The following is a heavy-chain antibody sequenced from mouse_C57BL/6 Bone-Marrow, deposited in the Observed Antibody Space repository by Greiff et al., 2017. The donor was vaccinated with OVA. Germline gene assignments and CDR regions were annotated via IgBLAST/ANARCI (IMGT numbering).Heavy chain of an antibody. J-gene: IGHJ4*01. D-gene: IGHD2-1*01. V-gene: IGHV5-16*01. Sequence: EVKLVESEGGLVQPGSSMKLSCTASGFTFSDYYMAWVRQVPEKGLEWVANINYDGSSTYYLDSLKSRFIISRDNAKNILYLQMSSLKSEDTATYYCARNYGNYDYAMDYWGQGTSVTVSS. CDR3: ARNYGNYDYAMDY. CDR2: INYDGSST. CDR1: GFTFSDYY.